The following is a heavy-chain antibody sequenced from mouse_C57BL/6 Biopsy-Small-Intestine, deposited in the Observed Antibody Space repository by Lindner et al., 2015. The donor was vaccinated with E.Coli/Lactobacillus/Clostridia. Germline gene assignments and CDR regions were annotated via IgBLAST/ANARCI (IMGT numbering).Heavy chain of an antibody. Sequence: VQLQESGAGLVRPGASVKLSCTASGFNIKDSLMHWVKQRPEQGLEWIGWIDPEDGETKYAPKFQDKATITADTSSNTAYLQLSSLTSEDTAIYYCARELGFAYWGQGTLVTVSA. J-gene: IGHJ3*01. CDR3: ARELGFAY. D-gene: IGHD4-1*01. CDR2: IDPEDGET. V-gene: IGHV14-2*01. CDR1: GFNIKDSL.